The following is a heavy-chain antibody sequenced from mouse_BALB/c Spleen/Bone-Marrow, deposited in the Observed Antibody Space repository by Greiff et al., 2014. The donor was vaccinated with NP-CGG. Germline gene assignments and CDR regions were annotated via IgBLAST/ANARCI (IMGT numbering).Heavy chain of an antibody. V-gene: IGHV14-3*02. CDR1: GLNIKDTY. D-gene: IGHD2-1*01. CDR3: ASSGNYEGGAMDY. CDR2: IDPANGNT. J-gene: IGHJ4*01. Sequence: VQLQQSGAELVKPGASVKLSCTASGLNIKDTYMHWVKQRPEQGLEWIGRIDPANGNTKYVPTFQGKATITADTSSNTAYLQLSSLISEDTAVYYCASSGNYEGGAMDYWGQGISVTVSS.